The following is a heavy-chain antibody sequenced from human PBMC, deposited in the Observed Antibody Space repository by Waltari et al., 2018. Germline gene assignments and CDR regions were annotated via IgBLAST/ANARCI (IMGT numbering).Heavy chain of an antibody. V-gene: IGHV3-7*01. D-gene: IGHD1-1*01. J-gene: IGHJ4*02. CDR1: GFTFCSSW. CDR2: INQDVRTI. Sequence: EVPLLESGGGLVQPGGSLRFSCAASGFTFCSSWMSWVRQAPGKGLEWVANINQDVRTIYYVDFVKGRFTISRDNAKNSLYLQMNSLRADDTAVYYCARVGYNGWELADWGQGNLVTVSS. CDR3: ARVGYNGWELAD.